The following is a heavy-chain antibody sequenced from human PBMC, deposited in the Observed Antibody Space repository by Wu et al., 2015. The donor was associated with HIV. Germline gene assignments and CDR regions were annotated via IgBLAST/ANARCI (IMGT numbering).Heavy chain of an antibody. CDR3: ARFLATVSPRDEYLQE. V-gene: IGHV1-46*01. D-gene: IGHD5/OR15-5a*01. J-gene: IGHJ1*01. CDR1: GYTFTNFY. Sequence: QLHLVQSGAEMKKPGASVKVSCKASGYTFTNFYIHWVRQAPGQGLEWMAVINPSDGSTSYSERFQGRVTLTRDTSTSTVYMELSSLKSEDTAVYYCARFLATVSPRDEYLQEWGPGTLVIVSS. CDR2: INPSDGST.